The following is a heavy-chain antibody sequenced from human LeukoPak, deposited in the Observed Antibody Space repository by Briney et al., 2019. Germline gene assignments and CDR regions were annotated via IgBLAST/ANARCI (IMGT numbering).Heavy chain of an antibody. CDR2: IHNSGRT. Sequence: SETLSLTCSVSGXSVSSYYGGWIRQSPGKGLESIGYIHNSGRTNYNPSLKSRVTGFVDTSKNQVSLRLSSVTAADTAVYYCARHGTISSESYFDYWGQGALVTVSS. CDR3: ARHGTISSESYFDY. CDR1: GXSVSSYY. J-gene: IGHJ4*02. V-gene: IGHV4-59*08. D-gene: IGHD1-14*01.